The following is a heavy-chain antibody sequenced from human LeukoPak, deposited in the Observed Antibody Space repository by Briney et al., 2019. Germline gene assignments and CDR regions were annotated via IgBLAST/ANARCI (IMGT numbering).Heavy chain of an antibody. D-gene: IGHD3-3*01. CDR1: GFTFSSYG. J-gene: IGHJ4*02. V-gene: IGHV3-30*18. CDR3: AKATYYDFWSGFPDFDY. Sequence: HPGGSLRLSCAASGFTFSSYGMHWVRKAPGKGLEWVAVISYDGSNKYYADSVKGRFTISRDNSKNTLYLQMNSLRAEDTAVYYCAKATYYDFWSGFPDFDYWGQGTLVTVSS. CDR2: ISYDGSNK.